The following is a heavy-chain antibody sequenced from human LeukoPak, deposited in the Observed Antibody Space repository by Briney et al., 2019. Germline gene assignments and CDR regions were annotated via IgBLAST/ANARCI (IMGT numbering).Heavy chain of an antibody. CDR2: IYYSGST. V-gene: IGHV4-39*07. CDR3: TREVAERTSRWELGAGIAAASVVLGIAYFDY. D-gene: IGHD2-21*01. CDR1: GGSISSSSYY. Sequence: SETLSLTCTVSGGSISSSSYYWGWIRQPPGKGLEWIGSIYYSGSTYYNPSLKSRVTISVDTSKNQFSLKLSSVTAADTAVYYCTREVAERTSRWELGAGIAAASVVLGIAYFDYWGQGTLVTVSS. J-gene: IGHJ4*02.